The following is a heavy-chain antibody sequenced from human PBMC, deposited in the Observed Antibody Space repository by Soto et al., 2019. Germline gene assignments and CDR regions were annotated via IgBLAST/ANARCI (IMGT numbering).Heavy chain of an antibody. D-gene: IGHD3-22*01. CDR2: ISSSSSYI. CDR3: ARDPLLLTYYFDY. J-gene: IGHJ4*02. V-gene: IGHV3-21*01. Sequence: NPGGSLRLSCAASGFTFSSYSMNWVRQAPGKGLEWVSSISSSSSYIYYADSVKGRFTISRDNAKNSLYLQMNSLRAEDTAVYYCARDPLLLTYYFDYWGQGTLVTVSS. CDR1: GFTFSSYS.